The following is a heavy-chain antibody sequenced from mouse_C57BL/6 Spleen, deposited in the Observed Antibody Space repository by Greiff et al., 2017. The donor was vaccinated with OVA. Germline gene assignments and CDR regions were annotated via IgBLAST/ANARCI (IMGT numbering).Heavy chain of an antibody. CDR1: GFTFSSYG. V-gene: IGHV5-6*01. CDR3: ARHEACFDY. Sequence: EVKLVESGGDLVKPGGSLKLSCAASGFTFSSYGMSWVRQTPDKRLEWVATISSGGSYTYYPDSVKGRFTISRDNAKNTLYLQMSSLKSEDTAMYYCARHEACFDYWGQGTTLTVSS. J-gene: IGHJ2*01. CDR2: ISSGGSYT.